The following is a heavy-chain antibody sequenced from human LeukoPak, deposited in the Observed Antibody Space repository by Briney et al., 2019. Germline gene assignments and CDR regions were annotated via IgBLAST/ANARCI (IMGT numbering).Heavy chain of an antibody. J-gene: IGHJ5*02. Sequence: SETLSLTCTVSGGSISSYYLSWIRQPPGKGLEWIGDIYYSGSTNYNPSLKSRLTTSANTTTNQSSLQLSSVTAADTAVYYCAREEYSSSSGWFDPWGQGTLVTVSS. D-gene: IGHD6-6*01. CDR2: IYYSGST. CDR1: GGSISSYY. CDR3: AREEYSSSSGWFDP. V-gene: IGHV4-59*01.